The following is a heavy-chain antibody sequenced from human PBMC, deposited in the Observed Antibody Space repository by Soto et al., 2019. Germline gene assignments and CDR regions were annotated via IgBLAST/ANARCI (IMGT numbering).Heavy chain of an antibody. CDR1: GGSISTYY. J-gene: IGHJ4*02. CDR3: ARSHSFDGSIYHYYFDF. D-gene: IGHD3-10*01. V-gene: IGHV4-59*01. CDR2: IYASGAT. Sequence: SETLSLPCTVSGGSISTYYWSWIRQPPGGTLEWIGYIYASGATTYNPSLESRVTMSVDMPNNEFSLELTSLTAADTAVYYCARSHSFDGSIYHYYFDFWGQGTLVTVSS.